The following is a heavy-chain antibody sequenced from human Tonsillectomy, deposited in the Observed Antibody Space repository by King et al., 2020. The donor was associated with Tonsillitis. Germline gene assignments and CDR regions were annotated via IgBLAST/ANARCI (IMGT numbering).Heavy chain of an antibody. CDR1: GFTFSTYA. J-gene: IGHJ4*02. CDR2: ISGSGGST. Sequence: VQLVESGGGLVQPGGSLRLSCVASGFTFSTYAMTWVRQAPGKGLEWVSSISGSGGSTYYANSVKGRLTTSGYNSKGTLYLQMNSLRAEDTAVYYCAKDLAYFGCGGGSCYSVYWGQGTLVTVSS. D-gene: IGHD2-15*01. CDR3: AKDLAYFGCGGGSCYSVY. V-gene: IGHV3-23*04.